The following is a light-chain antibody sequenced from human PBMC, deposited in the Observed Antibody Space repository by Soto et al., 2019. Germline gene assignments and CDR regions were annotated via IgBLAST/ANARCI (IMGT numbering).Light chain of an antibody. CDR1: QSVSSSY. J-gene: IGKJ5*01. Sequence: PSLSSGERATLSCRAIQSVSSSYLAWYQQKPGQAPRLLIYGASSRATGIPDRFSGSGSGTDFTLTISSLEPEDFAVYYCQQRSNWPRETFGHGRSLAI. V-gene: IGKV3D-20*02. CDR2: GAS. CDR3: QQRSNWPRET.